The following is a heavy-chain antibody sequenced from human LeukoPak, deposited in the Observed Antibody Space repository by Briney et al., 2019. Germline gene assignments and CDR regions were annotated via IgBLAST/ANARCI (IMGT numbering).Heavy chain of an antibody. CDR2: IKQDGSEI. CDR1: GFTFDDHA. Sequence: QPGRSLRLSCAASGFTFDDHAMHWVRQAPGKGLEWVANIKQDGSEIYYVASVKGRFTISRDNAKNSLYLQMNSLRAEDTAVYYCARDEACSGGNCYGLDVWGQGTTVTVSS. J-gene: IGHJ6*02. CDR3: ARDEACSGGNCYGLDV. V-gene: IGHV3-7*01. D-gene: IGHD2-15*01.